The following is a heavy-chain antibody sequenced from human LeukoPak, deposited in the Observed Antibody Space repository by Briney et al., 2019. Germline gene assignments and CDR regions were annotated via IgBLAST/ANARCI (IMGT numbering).Heavy chain of an antibody. CDR2: ISGSGSGT. CDR1: GFTFSSYA. J-gene: IGHJ4*02. Sequence: HPGGSLRLSCAASGFTFSSYAMSWVRQAPGKGLEWDSAISGSGSGTYYADSVKGRCTISRDNSKNTLYLQLNGLRAEDTAVYYCARRFSDSSGYYRFDFWGQGTLVTVSS. D-gene: IGHD3-22*01. CDR3: ARRFSDSSGYYRFDF. V-gene: IGHV3-23*01.